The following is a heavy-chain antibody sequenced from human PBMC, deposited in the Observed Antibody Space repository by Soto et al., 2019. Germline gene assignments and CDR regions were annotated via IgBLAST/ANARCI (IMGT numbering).Heavy chain of an antibody. Sequence: QVQLVESGGGVVQPGRSLRLSCAASGFTFSSYGMHWVRQAPGKGLEWVAVIWYDGSNKYYADSVKGRFTITRDNSKNTLYLQMNSLRAEDTAVYYCARDRDGYNPDWGQGTLVTVSS. CDR1: GFTFSSYG. V-gene: IGHV3-33*01. D-gene: IGHD5-12*01. J-gene: IGHJ4*02. CDR2: IWYDGSNK. CDR3: ARDRDGYNPD.